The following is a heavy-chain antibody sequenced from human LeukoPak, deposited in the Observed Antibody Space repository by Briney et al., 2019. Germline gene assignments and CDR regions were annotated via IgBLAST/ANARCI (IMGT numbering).Heavy chain of an antibody. V-gene: IGHV1-2*02. D-gene: IGHD7-27*01. CDR3: AGWPHWDPHFDY. Sequence: ASVKVSCKASGLTFTAYHMHWGRRAPGQGLEWMGWINPDSGGTNYAQKFQGRVTMTRDTSISTAYMGLSGLRSGDTAVYYCAGWPHWDPHFDYWGQGTLVTVSS. CDR1: GLTFTAYH. CDR2: INPDSGGT. J-gene: IGHJ4*02.